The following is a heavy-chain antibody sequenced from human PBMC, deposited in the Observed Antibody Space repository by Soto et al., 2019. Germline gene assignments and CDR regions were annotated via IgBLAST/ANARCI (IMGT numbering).Heavy chain of an antibody. CDR2: ISGSGRTV. Sequence: EVQLVESGGGLVQPGGSLRLSCAASGFTFSDYSMNWVRQAPGKGLEWVSFISGSGRTVYYAVSVKGRFTISRAKAKNSLYLHMISLRAEDTAVYYCASAFEGWCQGTMVTVSS. CDR1: GFTFSDYS. J-gene: IGHJ3*01. CDR3: ASAFEG. D-gene: IGHD3-10*01. V-gene: IGHV3-48*01.